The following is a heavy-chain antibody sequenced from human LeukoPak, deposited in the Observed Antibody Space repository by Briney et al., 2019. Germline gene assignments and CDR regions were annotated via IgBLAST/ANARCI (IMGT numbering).Heavy chain of an antibody. J-gene: IGHJ4*02. CDR1: GGSISSGGYS. CDR3: ARAPGGSSGWYTLNFDY. Sequence: PSETLSLTCAVSGGSISSGGYSWSWTRQPPGKGLEWIGYIYHSGSTYYNPSLKSRVTISVDRSKNQFSLKLSSVTAADTAVYYCARAPGGSSGWYTLNFDYWGQGALVTVSS. V-gene: IGHV4-30-2*01. CDR2: IYHSGST. D-gene: IGHD6-19*01.